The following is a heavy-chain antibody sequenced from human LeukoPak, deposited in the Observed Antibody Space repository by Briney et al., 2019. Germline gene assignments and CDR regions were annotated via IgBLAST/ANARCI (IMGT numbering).Heavy chain of an antibody. CDR2: ISGSATTT. CDR1: GFAFSSYA. D-gene: IGHD1-26*01. J-gene: IGHJ6*03. Sequence: SGGSLRLSCAASGFAFSSYAMSWVRQAPGKGLEWVSAISGSATTTFYADSVKGRFTISRDNSKNTLYLQMNSLRAEDTAVYYCTKNIREPGNYYYYMDVWGKGTTVTVSS. CDR3: TKNIREPGNYYYYMDV. V-gene: IGHV3-23*01.